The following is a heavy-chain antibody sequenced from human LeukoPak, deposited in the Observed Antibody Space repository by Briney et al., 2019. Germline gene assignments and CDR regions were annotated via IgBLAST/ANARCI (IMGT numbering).Heavy chain of an antibody. J-gene: IGHJ6*03. Sequence: PSETLSLTCSVSGASISSDYWSWIRQPPGKGLEWIGNIYSSETTKYNPSLRSRATISGDTSNNQFSLKLSSVTAADTAVYYCARHFPYCGGDCPYYYMDVWGKGTTVTVSS. V-gene: IGHV4-4*09. D-gene: IGHD2-21*02. CDR2: IYSSETT. CDR1: GASISSDY. CDR3: ARHFPYCGGDCPYYYMDV.